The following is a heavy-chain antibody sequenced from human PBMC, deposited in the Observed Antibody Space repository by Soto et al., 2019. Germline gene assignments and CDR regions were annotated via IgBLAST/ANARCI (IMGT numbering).Heavy chain of an antibody. V-gene: IGHV3-11*01. D-gene: IGHD6-6*01. CDR1: GFTFSDYY. J-gene: IGHJ5*02. CDR2: ISSSGSTI. Sequence: GGSLRLSCAASGFTFSDYYMSWIRQAPGKGLEWVSYISSSGSTIYYADSVKGRFTISRDNAKNSLYLQMNSPRAEDTAVYYCARRAQLGVNGFDPWGQGTLVTVTS. CDR3: ARRAQLGVNGFDP.